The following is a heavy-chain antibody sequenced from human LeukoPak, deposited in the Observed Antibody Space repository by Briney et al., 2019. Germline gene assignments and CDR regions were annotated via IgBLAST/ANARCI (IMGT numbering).Heavy chain of an antibody. D-gene: IGHD3-10*01. CDR1: GYTFSSYG. CDR3: ASDSPDGSGTYYNDSPDY. Sequence: ASVKVSCKASGYTFSSYGISWVRQAPGQGLEWMGRISAYNGNTNYRQKLQGRVTMTTDTSTSTAYMDLRSLRSDDTAIYYCASDSPDGSGTYYNDSPDYWGQGTLVTVSS. V-gene: IGHV1-18*01. CDR2: ISAYNGNT. J-gene: IGHJ4*02.